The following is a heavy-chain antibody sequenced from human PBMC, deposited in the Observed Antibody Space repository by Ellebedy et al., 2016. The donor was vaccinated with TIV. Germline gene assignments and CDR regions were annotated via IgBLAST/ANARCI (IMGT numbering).Heavy chain of an antibody. Sequence: GGSLRLSXAASGFTFDDYAMHWVRQAPGQGLEWVSGISWNSGSIGYADSVKGRFTISRDNAKNSLYLQMNSLRAEDTALYYCAEDETRGRYCSSTSCYSETMDVWGKGTTVTVSS. CDR1: GFTFDDYA. CDR2: ISWNSGSI. CDR3: AEDETRGRYCSSTSCYSETMDV. J-gene: IGHJ6*03. D-gene: IGHD2-2*01. V-gene: IGHV3-9*01.